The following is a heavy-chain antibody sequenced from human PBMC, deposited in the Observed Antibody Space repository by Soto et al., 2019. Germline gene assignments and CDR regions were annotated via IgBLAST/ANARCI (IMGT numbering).Heavy chain of an antibody. J-gene: IGHJ4*02. D-gene: IGHD6-13*01. CDR3: AKDIIAAPHY. CDR1: GFTFSSYG. Sequence: QVQLVESGGGVVQPGRSLRLSCAASGFTFSSYGMHWVRQAPGKGLEWVAVISYDGSNKYYADSVKGRFTISRDNSKNTLYLQMNSLRAEDTAVYYCAKDIIAAPHYWGQGTLVTVSS. CDR2: ISYDGSNK. V-gene: IGHV3-30*18.